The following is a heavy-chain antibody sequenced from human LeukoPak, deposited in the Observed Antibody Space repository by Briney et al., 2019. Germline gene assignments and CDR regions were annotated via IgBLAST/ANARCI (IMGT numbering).Heavy chain of an antibody. V-gene: IGHV3-43*01. CDR1: GFTFEDYT. CDR2: ISWDGGST. Sequence: GGSLRLSCAASGFTFEDYTMHWVRQAPGKGLEWVSLISWDGGSTYYSDSVKGRFTISRDNSKNSLYLQMNSLRTEDTALYFCGKDLRYFYGSGTYSLPAYWGQGTLVTVSS. D-gene: IGHD3-10*01. CDR3: GKDLRYFYGSGTYSLPAY. J-gene: IGHJ4*02.